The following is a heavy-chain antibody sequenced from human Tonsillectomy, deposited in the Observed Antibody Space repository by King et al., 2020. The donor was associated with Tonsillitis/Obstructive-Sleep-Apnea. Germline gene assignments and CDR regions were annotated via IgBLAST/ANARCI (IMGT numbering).Heavy chain of an antibody. V-gene: IGHV3-9*02. CDR2: ISWNSGTI. CDR1: GFTSDDYA. J-gene: IGHJ6*03. CDR3: AKDVSYHTPHYYYMDV. D-gene: IGHD1-26*01. Sequence: VQLVESGGGLVQPGRSLRLSCAASGFTSDDYAMHWVRQAPGKGLEWVSGISWNSGTIGYADSVKGRFTISRDNAKNSLYLQMNSLRAEDTALYYCAKDVSYHTPHYYYMDVWGKGTTVTVSS.